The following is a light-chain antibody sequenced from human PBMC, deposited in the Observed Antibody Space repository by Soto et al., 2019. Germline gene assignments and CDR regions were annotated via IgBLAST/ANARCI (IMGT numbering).Light chain of an antibody. CDR3: SSYTSSSTPWV. V-gene: IGLV2-14*01. CDR1: SSDAGGYKY. CDR2: EVS. Sequence: QSVPTQPASVSGSPGQSITMSCTGTSSDAGGYKYVSWYQQHPGKAPKLMIYEVSNRPSGVSNRFSGSKSGNTASLTISGLQAEDEADYYCSSYTSSSTPWVFGGGTQLTVL. J-gene: IGLJ3*02.